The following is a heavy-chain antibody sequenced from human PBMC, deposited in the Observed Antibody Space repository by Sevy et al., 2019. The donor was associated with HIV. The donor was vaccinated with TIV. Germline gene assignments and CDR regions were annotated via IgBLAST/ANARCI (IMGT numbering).Heavy chain of an antibody. CDR3: ARDCSSTSCPYYYYGMDV. V-gene: IGHV1-18*01. D-gene: IGHD2-2*01. Sequence: ASVKVSCKASGYTFTSYGISWVRQAPGQGLEWMGWISAYNGNTNYAQKLQGRVIMTTDTSTSTAYMELRSLRSDDTAVYYCARDCSSTSCPYYYYGMDVWGQGTTVTVSS. CDR2: ISAYNGNT. J-gene: IGHJ6*02. CDR1: GYTFTSYG.